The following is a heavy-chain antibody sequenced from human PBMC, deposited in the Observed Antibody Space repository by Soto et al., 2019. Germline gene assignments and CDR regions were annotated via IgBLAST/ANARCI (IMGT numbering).Heavy chain of an antibody. CDR2: IKQDGSEK. J-gene: IGHJ6*02. CDR3: ARGILLTTYYYYYGMDV. D-gene: IGHD4-4*01. V-gene: IGHV3-7*03. CDR1: GFTFSIYW. Sequence: GGSLRLSCAASGFTFSIYWMSWVRHAPGKGLEWVANIKQDGSEKYYVDSVKGRFTISRDNAKNSLYLQMNSLRAADTAVYYCARGILLTTYYYYYGMDVWGQGTTVTVSS.